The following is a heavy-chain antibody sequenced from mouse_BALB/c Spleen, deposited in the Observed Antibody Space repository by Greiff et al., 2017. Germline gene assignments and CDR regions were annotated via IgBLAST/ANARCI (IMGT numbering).Heavy chain of an antibody. V-gene: IGHV1S29*02. Sequence: EVQLQQSGPELVKPGASVKISCKASGYTFTDYNMHWVKQSHGKSLEWIGYIYPYNGGTGYNQKFKSKATLTVDNSSSTAYMELRSLTSEDSAVYYCARGGWLPRGFAYWGQGTLVTVSA. CDR2: IYPYNGGT. D-gene: IGHD2-3*01. CDR1: GYTFTDYN. J-gene: IGHJ3*01. CDR3: ARGGWLPRGFAY.